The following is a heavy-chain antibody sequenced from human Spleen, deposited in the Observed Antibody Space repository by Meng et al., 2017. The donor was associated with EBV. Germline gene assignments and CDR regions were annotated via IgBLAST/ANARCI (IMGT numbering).Heavy chain of an antibody. J-gene: IGHJ5*02. D-gene: IGHD3-10*01. Sequence: RRRLVSCPGLWRPPETLSVTCTVSRGSITSSSFYWGWVRQPSGKGLEWIGSLYYNGSTFYSLSLNRRVTISADTSRRQFSLKFNSVTPADTAVYFCARLEGDGTGSYFVTWGQGTLVTVSS. CDR2: LYYNGST. CDR1: RGSITSSSFY. V-gene: IGHV4-39*01. CDR3: ARLEGDGTGSYFVT.